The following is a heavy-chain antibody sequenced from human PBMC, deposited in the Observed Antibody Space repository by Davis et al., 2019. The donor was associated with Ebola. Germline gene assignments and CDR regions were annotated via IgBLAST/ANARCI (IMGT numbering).Heavy chain of an antibody. CDR3: ARGGETVTGTASHGMDV. J-gene: IGHJ6*02. V-gene: IGHV3-23*01. D-gene: IGHD1-14*01. CDR2: LSGSGGLS. CDR1: GYTLRIHA. Sequence: GESLKISCAASGYTLRIHAMTWVRQAPGKGLEWVSALSGSGGLSYYADSVKGRFTISRDNSKNTLYLQMDSLTAEDTAVYYCARGGETVTGTASHGMDVWGQGTTVTVSS.